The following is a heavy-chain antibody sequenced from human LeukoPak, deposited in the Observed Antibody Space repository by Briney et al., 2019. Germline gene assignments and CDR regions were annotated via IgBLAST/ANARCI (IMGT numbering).Heavy chain of an antibody. D-gene: IGHD3-9*01. CDR3: ARFPYFEGFDY. J-gene: IGHJ4*02. CDR1: GGSIESYY. V-gene: IGHV4-4*08. Sequence: SETLSLTCSVSGGSIESYYWSWIQQPPGKGLEFIGYIAASGTTKHNPSLKSRVTLSMDTSKNQFSLKLRSVTAADTAVYFCARFPYFEGFDYWGQGTQVIVSS. CDR2: IAASGTT.